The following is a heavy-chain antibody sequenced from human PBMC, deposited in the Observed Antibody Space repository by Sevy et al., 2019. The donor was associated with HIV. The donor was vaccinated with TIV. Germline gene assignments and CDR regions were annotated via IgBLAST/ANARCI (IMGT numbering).Heavy chain of an antibody. CDR3: ARDSTTRPRVLDY. CDR2: IYFTGNT. Sequence: SETLSLTCSVSGGSISSYFWTWVRQSPGKGLEWIGNIYFTGNTDYSPSLKSRVTLSLDTSKSQFYLTRKSVTAADTAIYFCARDSTTRPRVLDYWGQGTLVTVSS. V-gene: IGHV4-59*01. D-gene: IGHD1-1*01. J-gene: IGHJ4*02. CDR1: GGSISSYF.